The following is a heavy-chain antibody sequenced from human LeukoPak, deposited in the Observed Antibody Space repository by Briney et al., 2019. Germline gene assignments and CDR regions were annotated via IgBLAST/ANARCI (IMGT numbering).Heavy chain of an antibody. Sequence: GASVKVSCKASGGTFSSYAISWVRQAPGQGLEWVGWISTYNGNTNYAQKLQGRVTMTIDTSTSTAYMEVRSLRSDDTAVYYCARVSQPYDILTGNSHRLLDYWGQGTLVTVSS. V-gene: IGHV1-18*01. CDR2: ISTYNGNT. J-gene: IGHJ4*02. CDR1: GGTFSSYA. CDR3: ARVSQPYDILTGNSHRLLDY. D-gene: IGHD3-9*01.